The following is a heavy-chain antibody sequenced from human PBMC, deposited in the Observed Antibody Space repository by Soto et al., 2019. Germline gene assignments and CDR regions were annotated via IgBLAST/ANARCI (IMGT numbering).Heavy chain of an antibody. CDR1: GYTFTSYE. V-gene: IGHV1-8*01. CDR3: ARQATRPYYYDSSRYYDYFDP. J-gene: IGHJ5*02. D-gene: IGHD3-22*01. Sequence: ASVKVSCKASGYTFTSYEINWVRQATGQGLEWMGWMNPNSGNTDYAQKFQGRVTMTRSTSITTAYMELSSLTSEDTAVYYCARQATRPYYYDSSRYYDYFDPWAPGTLVTVSS. CDR2: MNPNSGNT.